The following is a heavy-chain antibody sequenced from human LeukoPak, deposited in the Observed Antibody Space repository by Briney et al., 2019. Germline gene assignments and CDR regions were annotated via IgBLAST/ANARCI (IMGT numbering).Heavy chain of an antibody. Sequence: PGGSLRLSCAASGYTFSSHGLTWVRQAPGKGLEWVSTINGAGTNTYYAETVKGRFTISRDNSKNTLYLQMHSLRAEDTSIYYCAKVSVCYGCYLDYWGQGTQVTVS. D-gene: IGHD3-16*01. CDR2: INGAGTNT. CDR1: GYTFSSHG. J-gene: IGHJ4*02. V-gene: IGHV3-23*01. CDR3: AKVSVCYGCYLDY.